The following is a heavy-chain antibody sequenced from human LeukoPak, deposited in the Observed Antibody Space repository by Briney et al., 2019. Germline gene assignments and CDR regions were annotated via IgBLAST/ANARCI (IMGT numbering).Heavy chain of an antibody. CDR2: ISSSGSTI. CDR3: TCSGWSIYYFDY. Sequence: GGSLRLSCAASGFTFSDYYMSWIRQAPGKGLEWVSYISSSGSTIYYADSVKGRFTISRDNSKNRLYLQMNSLRAEDTAVYYCTCSGWSIYYFDYWGQGTLVTVSS. J-gene: IGHJ4*02. V-gene: IGHV3-11*01. CDR1: GFTFSDYY. D-gene: IGHD6-19*01.